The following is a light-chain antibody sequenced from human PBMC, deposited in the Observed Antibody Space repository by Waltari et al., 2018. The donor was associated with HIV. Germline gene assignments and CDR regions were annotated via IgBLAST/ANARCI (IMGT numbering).Light chain of an antibody. Sequence: SYELTQPPSVSVSPGQTARITCSGDALPNQYAYWYKQKPGQAPVLVIYKDNGRPAGIPGRIAGSSSGTTVTLTISGVQAEDEADYYCQSADSSGTVVFGGGTKLTVL. CDR3: QSADSSGTVV. J-gene: IGLJ2*01. CDR2: KDN. CDR1: ALPNQY. V-gene: IGLV3-25*03.